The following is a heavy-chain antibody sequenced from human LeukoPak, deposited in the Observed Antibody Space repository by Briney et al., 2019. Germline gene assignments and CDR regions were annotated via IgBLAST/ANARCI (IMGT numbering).Heavy chain of an antibody. Sequence: TSETLSLTCAVYGGSFSGYYWSWIRQPPGKGLEWIGEINHSGSTNYNPSLKSRVTISVDTSKNQFSLKLSSVTAADTAVYYCARARGRIDYWGQGILLTVSS. D-gene: IGHD3-16*01. V-gene: IGHV4-34*01. CDR3: ARARGRIDY. CDR2: INHSGST. J-gene: IGHJ4*02. CDR1: GGSFSGYY.